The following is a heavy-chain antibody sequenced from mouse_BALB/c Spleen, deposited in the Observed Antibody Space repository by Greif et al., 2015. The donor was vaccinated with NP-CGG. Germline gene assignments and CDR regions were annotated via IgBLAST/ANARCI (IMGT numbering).Heavy chain of an antibody. V-gene: IGHV14-3*02. CDR2: IAPANGNI. CDR1: GFNIKDTS. CDR3: ALHYYGNSRFDY. D-gene: IGHD1-1*01. Sequence: EVKLMESGAELVKPGASVKLSCTASGFNIKDTSIHWVKQRPEQGLEWIGRIAPANGNIKYDPKFQGKATITVDTSSNTAYLQLSSLTSEDTAVYYCALHYYGNSRFDYWGQGTTLTVSS. J-gene: IGHJ2*01.